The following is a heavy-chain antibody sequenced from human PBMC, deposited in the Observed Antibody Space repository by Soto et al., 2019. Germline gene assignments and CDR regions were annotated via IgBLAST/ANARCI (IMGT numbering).Heavy chain of an antibody. CDR2: INFRNGDK. CDR3: VRGGGVDVVTPTRIVFDY. J-gene: IGHJ4*02. D-gene: IGHD2-21*02. CDR1: GYTFTGNY. Sequence: QVQLVQSGAEVKKPGASVKVSCKVSGYTFTGNYMHWMRQAPGQGPGLMGWINFRNGDKDYAQKFQGRVTITRETSISTAYMDLSRLTSDDTAIYFCVRGGGVDVVTPTRIVFDYWGQGNLLNVSS. V-gene: IGHV1-2*02.